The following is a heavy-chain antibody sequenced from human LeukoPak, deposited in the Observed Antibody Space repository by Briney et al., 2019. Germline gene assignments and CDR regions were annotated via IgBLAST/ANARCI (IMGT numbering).Heavy chain of an antibody. CDR1: GYTFTSYS. J-gene: IGHJ5*02. CDR3: AREIGNWFDP. CDR2: ISAYNGNT. V-gene: IGHV1-18*01. Sequence: ASVKVSCKASGYTFTSYSISWVRQAPGQGLEWMGWISAYNGNTNYAQKLQDRVTMTTDTSTSTAYMELRSLRSDDTAVYLCAREIGNWFDPWGQGTLVTVSS. D-gene: IGHD2/OR15-2a*01.